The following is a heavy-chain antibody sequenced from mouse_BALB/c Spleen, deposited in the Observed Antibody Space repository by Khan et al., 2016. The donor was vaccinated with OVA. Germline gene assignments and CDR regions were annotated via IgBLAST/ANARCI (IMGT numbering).Heavy chain of an antibody. Sequence: QVQMKQFAAEQARHGASVTMLYKASGYTFTSYTTNCIKLRPSHGREWIAYITPITGYTNYIQKFKATSTLTADKSSTTAYMQLSSLTSDDAAVYNCVRDGAYYRNDGWFAYWGQGNLVTVSA. D-gene: IGHD2-14*01. J-gene: IGHJ3*01. CDR3: VRDGAYYRNDGWFAY. CDR1: GYTFTSYT. V-gene: IGHV1-4*01. CDR2: ITPITGYT.